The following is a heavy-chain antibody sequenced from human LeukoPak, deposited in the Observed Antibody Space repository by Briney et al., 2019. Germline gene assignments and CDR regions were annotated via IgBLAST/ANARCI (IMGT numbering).Heavy chain of an antibody. Sequence: PSETLSLTCTVSGGSLSSYYWSWIRQPPGKGLEWIGYIYYSGSTNYNPSLKSRVTITVDTSKNQFSLKLSSVTAADTAVYYCARLSSSSSPFFDYWGQGTLVTVSS. CDR3: ARLSSSSSPFFDY. J-gene: IGHJ4*02. V-gene: IGHV4-59*01. D-gene: IGHD6-6*01. CDR2: IYYSGST. CDR1: GGSLSSYY.